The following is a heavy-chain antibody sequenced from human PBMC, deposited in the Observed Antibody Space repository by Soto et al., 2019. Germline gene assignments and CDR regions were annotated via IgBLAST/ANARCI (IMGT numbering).Heavy chain of an antibody. CDR1: GGSITDNY. CDR3: ARALDYDFWGGRNWFDP. V-gene: IGHV4-59*01. CDR2: IYYTGIT. Sequence: QVQLQQSGPGLLKPSETLSLTCSVSGGSITDNYWTWIRQSPGKGLEWVGYIYYTGITNYNPSLKRRVTISLDSSKNRFSLKLDSVTAADTAVYYCARALDYDFWGGRNWFDPWGQGTLVTVSS. D-gene: IGHD3-3*01. J-gene: IGHJ5*02.